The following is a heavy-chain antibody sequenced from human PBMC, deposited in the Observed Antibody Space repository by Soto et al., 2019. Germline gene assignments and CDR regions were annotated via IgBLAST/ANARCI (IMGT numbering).Heavy chain of an antibody. CDR3: ANLLLWFGESIGWGPRDY. J-gene: IGHJ4*02. CDR1: GFTFSSYA. Sequence: GVSLRLSCAASGFTFSSYAMSWVRQAPGKGLEWVSAISGSGGSTYYADSVKGRFTISRDNSKNTLYLQMNSLRAEDTAVYYCANLLLWFGESIGWGPRDYWGQGTLVTVSS. V-gene: IGHV3-23*01. D-gene: IGHD3-10*01. CDR2: ISGSGGST.